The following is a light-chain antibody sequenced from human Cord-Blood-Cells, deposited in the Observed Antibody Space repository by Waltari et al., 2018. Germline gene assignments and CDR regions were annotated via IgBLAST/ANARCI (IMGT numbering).Light chain of an antibody. V-gene: IGLV3-19*01. Sequence: SSELTQDPAVSVALGQTVRITCQGDSLSSYHASWYQQKPGQAPVLVIYGKNNRPSGIPDLVSGSTSRNTASLAITGAQAEDEADYSRNARDSSSNHLVFGGGTKLTVL. CDR3: NARDSSSNHLV. CDR1: SLSSYH. J-gene: IGLJ2*01. CDR2: GKN.